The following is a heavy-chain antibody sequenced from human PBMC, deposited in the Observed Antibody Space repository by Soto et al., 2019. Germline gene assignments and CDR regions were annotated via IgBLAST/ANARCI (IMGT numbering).Heavy chain of an antibody. Sequence: PWGSLRLSCSASGFTFSSYEMNWCRQAPGKGLEWVSYISSSGSTIYYADSVKGRFTISRDNAKNSLYLQMNSLRAEDTAVYYCARDRKYSSALDYWGQGTLVTVSS. J-gene: IGHJ4*02. CDR3: ARDRKYSSALDY. CDR1: GFTFSSYE. D-gene: IGHD6-25*01. V-gene: IGHV3-48*03. CDR2: ISSSGSTI.